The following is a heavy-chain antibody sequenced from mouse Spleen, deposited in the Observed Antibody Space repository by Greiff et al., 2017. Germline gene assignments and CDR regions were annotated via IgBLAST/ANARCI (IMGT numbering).Heavy chain of an antibody. D-gene: IGHD2-3*01. CDR1: GYSITSGYD. CDR2: ISYSGST. V-gene: IGHV3-1*01. J-gene: IGHJ3*01. Sequence: EVQLVESGPGMVKPSQSLSLTCTVTGYSITSGYDWHWIRHFPGNKLEWMGYISYSGSTNYNPSLKSRISITHDTSKNHFFLKLNSVTTEDTATYYCASDGGWLLPFAYWGQGTLVTVSA. CDR3: ASDGGWLLPFAY.